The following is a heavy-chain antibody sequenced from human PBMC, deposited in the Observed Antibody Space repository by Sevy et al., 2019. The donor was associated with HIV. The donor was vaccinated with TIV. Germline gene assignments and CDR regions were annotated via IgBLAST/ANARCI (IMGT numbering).Heavy chain of an antibody. V-gene: IGHV4-34*01. CDR2: INHSGST. J-gene: IGHJ5*01. CDR3: ARSPPIVVVPGAPSWFDS. D-gene: IGHD2-2*01. Sequence: SETLSLTCAVHGGSFSGYYWNWIRQPPGKGLEWIGEINHSGSTNYNPSLKSRVTISVDTSKNQFSLKLSSVTAADTAVYYCARSPPIVVVPGAPSWFDSWGQGTLVTVSS. CDR1: GGSFSGYY.